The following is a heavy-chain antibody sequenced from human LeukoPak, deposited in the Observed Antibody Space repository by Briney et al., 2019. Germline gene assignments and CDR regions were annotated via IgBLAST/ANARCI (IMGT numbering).Heavy chain of an antibody. D-gene: IGHD3-22*01. CDR3: ARNYYDSSGYYYFYFDY. CDR2: IYYSGST. J-gene: IGHJ4*02. V-gene: IGHV4-39*07. CDR1: GGSISSSSYY. Sequence: PSETLSLTCTVSGGSISSSSYYWGWIRQPPGKGLEWIGSIYYSGSTYYNPSLKSRVTISVDTSKNQFSLKLSSVTAADTAVYYCARNYYDSSGYYYFYFDYWGQGTLVTVSS.